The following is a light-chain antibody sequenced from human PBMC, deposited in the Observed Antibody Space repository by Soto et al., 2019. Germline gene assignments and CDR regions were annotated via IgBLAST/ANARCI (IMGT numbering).Light chain of an antibody. J-gene: IGKJ5*01. Sequence: EIVLTQSPATLSSSPGETATLSCRASQYVGTRLAWYQHKPGQAPRLLIYYTSNRATGIPARFSGSGSGTDFTLTISSLEPEDFAVYYCQQYNNWPPLITFGQGTRLEIK. CDR2: YTS. V-gene: IGKV3-11*01. CDR1: QYVGTR. CDR3: QQYNNWPPLIT.